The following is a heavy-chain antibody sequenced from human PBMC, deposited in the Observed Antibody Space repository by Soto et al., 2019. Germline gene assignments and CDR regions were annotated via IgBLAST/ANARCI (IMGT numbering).Heavy chain of an antibody. V-gene: IGHV4-59*08. CDR1: GGSVSTYY. J-gene: IGHJ6*03. CDR2: TSYSGNT. Sequence: SETLSLTCTISGGSVSTYYWSWIRQPPGKELEWIGLTSYSGNTNYNPSLKSRVAIAVDTSKNQFSLKLRSVTAADTAVYYCARGVAARPPGPGYYYMDVWGTGTTVTVSS. D-gene: IGHD6-6*01. CDR3: ARGVAARPPGPGYYYMDV.